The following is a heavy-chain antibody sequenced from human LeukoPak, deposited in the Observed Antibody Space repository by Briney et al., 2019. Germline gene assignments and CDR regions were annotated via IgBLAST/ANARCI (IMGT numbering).Heavy chain of an antibody. CDR2: ISYDGSNK. CDR1: GFTFSSYA. J-gene: IGHJ4*02. CDR3: ARDDIVVVVAGIDY. V-gene: IGHV3-30-3*01. Sequence: GGSLRLSCTASGFTFSSYAMHWVRQAPGKGLEWVAVISYDGSNKYYADSVKGRFTISRDNSKNTLYLQMNSLRAEDTAVYYCARDDIVVVVAGIDYWGQGTLVTVSS. D-gene: IGHD2-15*01.